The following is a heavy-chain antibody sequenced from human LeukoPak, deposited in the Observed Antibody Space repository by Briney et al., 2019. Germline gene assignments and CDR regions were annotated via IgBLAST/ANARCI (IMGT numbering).Heavy chain of an antibody. V-gene: IGHV3-23*01. Sequence: GGSLRLSCAASGFTFTTYSMNWVRQAPGRGLEWVSAISGSGGSTYYADSVKGRFTISRDNSKNTLYLQMNSLRAEDTAVYYCAKADSGSYHDAFDIWGQGTIVTVSS. D-gene: IGHD1-26*01. CDR3: AKADSGSYHDAFDI. CDR1: GFTFTTYS. CDR2: ISGSGGST. J-gene: IGHJ3*02.